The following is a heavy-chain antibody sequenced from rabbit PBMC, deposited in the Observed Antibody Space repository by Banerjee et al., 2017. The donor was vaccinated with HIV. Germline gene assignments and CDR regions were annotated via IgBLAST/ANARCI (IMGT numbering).Heavy chain of an antibody. Sequence: QSLEESGGDLVKPEGSLTLTCTASGFSFSSRYYMCWVRQAPGKGLELVACIHTSSGTTYYASWAKGRFTISKTSSTTVTLQMTSLTAADTATYFCAGCYYDYGDAGYAYTTDYFNLWGPGTLVTVS. CDR3: AGCYYDYGDAGYAYTTDYFNL. V-gene: IGHV1S40*01. CDR2: IHTSSGTT. CDR1: GFSFSSRYY. D-gene: IGHD6-1*01. J-gene: IGHJ4*01.